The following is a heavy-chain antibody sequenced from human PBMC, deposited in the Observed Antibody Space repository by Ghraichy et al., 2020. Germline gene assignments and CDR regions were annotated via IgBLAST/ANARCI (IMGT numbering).Heavy chain of an antibody. V-gene: IGHV3-21*01. D-gene: IGHD6-19*01. J-gene: IGHJ6*02. Sequence: GGSLRLSCVASGLMFSPNTMNWVRQAPGKGLEWVASISSSTRYIYYADSVKGRFTIYRDNAQNSLYLQMNSLRAEDTDVYYCSRGGGAGTPVLYHMDVWGLGTTVTVSS. CDR1: GLMFSPNT. CDR3: SRGGGAGTPVLYHMDV. CDR2: ISSSTRYI.